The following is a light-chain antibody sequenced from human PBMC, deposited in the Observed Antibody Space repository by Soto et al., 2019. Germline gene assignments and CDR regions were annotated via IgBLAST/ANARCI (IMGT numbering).Light chain of an antibody. J-gene: IGKJ4*01. CDR1: QSVSSGY. V-gene: IGKV3-15*01. CDR2: GAS. CDR3: QQYNNWPLT. Sequence: DIVLTQSPGTLYLSPGERATLSCRASQSVSSGYLAWYQQRPGQAPRLLIYGASTRATGIPDRFSGSGSGTEFTLTISSLQSEDFALYYCQQYNNWPLTFGGGTKVDI.